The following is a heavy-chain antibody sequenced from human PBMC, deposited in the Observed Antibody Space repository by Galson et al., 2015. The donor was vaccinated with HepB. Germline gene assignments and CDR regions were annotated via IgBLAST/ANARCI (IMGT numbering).Heavy chain of an antibody. D-gene: IGHD3-10*01. J-gene: IGHJ4*02. V-gene: IGHV3-23*01. CDR1: GFTFRNYD. Sequence: SLRLSCAASGFTFRNYDMGWVRQAPGKGLEWVSGISGSGDNTKYANSVKGRFIISRDNSKNTLYVQMKSLRAEDTAIYYCAKGPANAPMVVFADWGQGTLVTVS. CDR2: ISGSGDNT. CDR3: AKGPANAPMVVFAD.